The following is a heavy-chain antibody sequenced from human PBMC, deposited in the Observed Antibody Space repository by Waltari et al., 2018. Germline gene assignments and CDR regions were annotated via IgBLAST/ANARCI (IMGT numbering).Heavy chain of an antibody. V-gene: IGHV4-59*01. CDR3: ARATRSYYYYYMDV. CDR1: GGSISSYY. Sequence: QVQLQESGPGLVKPSETLSLTCTVSGGSISSYYWSWIRQPPGKGLEWSGYIDYSGSTNYNPSLKSRVTISVDTSKNQFSLKLSSVTAADTAVYYCARATRSYYYYYMDVWGKGTTVTISS. J-gene: IGHJ6*03. CDR2: IDYSGST.